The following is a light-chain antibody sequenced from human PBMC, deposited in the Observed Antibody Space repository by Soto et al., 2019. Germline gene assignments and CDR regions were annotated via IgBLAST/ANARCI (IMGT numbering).Light chain of an antibody. V-gene: IGLV2-14*03. CDR3: SSYTTRSTLDYV. CDR1: SSDVGAYNL. Sequence: QSALTQPASVSGSPGQSITISCTGTSSDVGAYNLVSWYQQHPGKAPKLMIYDVNVRPSGVSNRFSGSKSGNTASLTISGLQAEDYADYYCSSYTTRSTLDYVFGTGTKVTVL. CDR2: DVN. J-gene: IGLJ1*01.